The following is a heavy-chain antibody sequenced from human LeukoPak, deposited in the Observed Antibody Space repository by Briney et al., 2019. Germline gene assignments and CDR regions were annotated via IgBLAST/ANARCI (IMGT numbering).Heavy chain of an antibody. CDR2: ISSSGTTI. CDR1: GFTFSSYS. CDR3: ARSDSSGYTYFQH. Sequence: GGSLRLSCAASGFTFSSYSMNWVRQAPGEGLEWVSYISSSGTTIYYADSVKGRFTISRDNAKNSLYLQMNSLRAEDTAVYYCARSDSSGYTYFQHWGQGTLVTVSS. J-gene: IGHJ1*01. V-gene: IGHV3-48*01. D-gene: IGHD3-22*01.